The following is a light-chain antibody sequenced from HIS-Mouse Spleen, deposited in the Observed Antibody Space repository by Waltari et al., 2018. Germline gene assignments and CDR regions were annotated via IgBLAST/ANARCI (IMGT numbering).Light chain of an antibody. CDR3: MQALQTPFT. CDR2: LGS. V-gene: IGKV2-28*01. CDR1: QSLLHRDGYNF. J-gene: IGKJ3*01. Sequence: DIVMTHSPLSLPVTPGEPASISCRSSQSLLHRDGYNFLDWYLQKQGQSPQLLIYLGSNRASGVPDRFGGSGSGTDFTLKISRVEAEDVGVYYCMQALQTPFTFGPGTKVDIK.